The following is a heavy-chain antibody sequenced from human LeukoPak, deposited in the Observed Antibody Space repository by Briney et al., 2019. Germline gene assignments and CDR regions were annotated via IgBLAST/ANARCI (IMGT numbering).Heavy chain of an antibody. D-gene: IGHD3-16*01. CDR1: GFTFSSYG. CDR2: IWYDGSNT. J-gene: IGHJ4*02. Sequence: GGSLRLSCAASGFTFSSYGMHWVRQAPGKGLEWEALIWYDGSNTYYADSVKGRFTISRDNSKNTLYLQMNSLRAEDTAVYYCARDRGGYFDYWGQGTLVTVSS. V-gene: IGHV3-33*01. CDR3: ARDRGGYFDY.